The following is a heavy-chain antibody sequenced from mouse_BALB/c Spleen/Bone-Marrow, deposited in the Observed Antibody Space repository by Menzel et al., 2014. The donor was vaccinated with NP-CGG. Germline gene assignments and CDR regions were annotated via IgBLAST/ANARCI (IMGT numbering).Heavy chain of an antibody. CDR2: INPSTGYT. V-gene: IGHV1-7*01. D-gene: IGHD1-1*02. CDR1: GYTFTTYW. Sequence: QVQLQQPGAELAKPGASVKMSCKASGYTFTTYWMHWVKQRPGQGLEWIGYINPSTGYTEYIQKFKDKATLTADKSSSTAYMQLNSLTSEDSSVYYCVLITLVVSDYWGQGTTLTVSS. J-gene: IGHJ2*01. CDR3: VLITLVVSDY.